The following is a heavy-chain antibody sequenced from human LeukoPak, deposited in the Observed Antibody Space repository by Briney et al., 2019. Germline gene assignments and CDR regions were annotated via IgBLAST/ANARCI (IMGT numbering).Heavy chain of an antibody. CDR1: GGTFSSYA. Sequence: SVKVSCEASGGTFSSYAISWVRQAPGQGLEWMGRIIPILGIANYAQKFQGRVTITADKSTSTAYMELSSLRSEDTAVYYCARDLPPSNYYYYYGMDVWGQGTTVTVSS. CDR2: IIPILGIA. CDR3: ARDLPPSNYYYYYGMDV. V-gene: IGHV1-69*04. D-gene: IGHD4-11*01. J-gene: IGHJ6*02.